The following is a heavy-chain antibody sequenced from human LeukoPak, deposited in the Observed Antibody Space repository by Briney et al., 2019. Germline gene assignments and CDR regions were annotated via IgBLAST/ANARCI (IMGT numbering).Heavy chain of an antibody. CDR3: ARSSGIVGVFDF. CDR2: IYPADSDT. CDR1: GYDFTSYW. D-gene: IGHD1-26*01. Sequence: GESLKISCEGSGYDFTSYWIVWVRQMPGKGLEWMGIIYPADSDTRYSPSFQGQVTISADKSISTAYLQWSSLKASDTAIYYCARSSGIVGVFDFWGQGTLVTFSS. J-gene: IGHJ4*02. V-gene: IGHV5-51*01.